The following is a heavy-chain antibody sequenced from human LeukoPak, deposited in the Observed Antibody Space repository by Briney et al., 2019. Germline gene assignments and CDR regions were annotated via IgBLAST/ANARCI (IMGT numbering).Heavy chain of an antibody. Sequence: SETLSLTCAVYGVSFSGYYWSWIRQPPGKGLEWIGEINHSGSTNYNPSLKSRVTISVDTSKNQFSLKLSSVTAADTAVYYCACYDSSGPPGSNWFDPWGQGTLVTVSS. CDR1: GVSFSGYY. CDR2: INHSGST. D-gene: IGHD3-22*01. V-gene: IGHV4-34*01. CDR3: ACYDSSGPPGSNWFDP. J-gene: IGHJ5*02.